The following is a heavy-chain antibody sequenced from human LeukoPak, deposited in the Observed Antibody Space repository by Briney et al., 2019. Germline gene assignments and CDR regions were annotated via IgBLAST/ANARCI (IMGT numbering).Heavy chain of an antibody. J-gene: IGHJ6*02. Sequence: RAGRSLRLSCAASGFTFSSYGMHSVRQAPGKGLEWVAVIWYDGSNKYYADSVKGRFTISRDNSKSPLYLQMNSLRTEDTAVYYCARDQGTYYYDSSGYTTHYYYYGMDVWGQGTTVTVSS. D-gene: IGHD3-22*01. CDR3: ARDQGTYYYDSSGYTTHYYYYGMDV. CDR1: GFTFSSYG. V-gene: IGHV3-33*01. CDR2: IWYDGSNK.